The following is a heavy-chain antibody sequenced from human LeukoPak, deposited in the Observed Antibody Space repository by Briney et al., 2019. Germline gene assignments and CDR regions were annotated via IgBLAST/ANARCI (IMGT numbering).Heavy chain of an antibody. CDR3: ARVPEGVRGYSYGYGFDY. D-gene: IGHD5-18*01. J-gene: IGHJ4*02. CDR1: GFTFSSYE. V-gene: IGHV3-48*03. CDR2: ISSSGSTI. Sequence: GGSLRLSCAASGFTFSSYEMNWVRRAPGKGLEWVSYISSSGSTIYYADSVKGRFTISRDNAKNSLYLQMNSLRAEDTAVYYCARVPEGVRGYSYGYGFDYWGQGTLVTVSS.